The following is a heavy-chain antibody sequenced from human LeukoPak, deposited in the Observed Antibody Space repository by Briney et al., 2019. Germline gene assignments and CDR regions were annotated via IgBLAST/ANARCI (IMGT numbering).Heavy chain of an antibody. J-gene: IGHJ5*02. CDR2: ISGSGGNT. Sequence: PGGSLRLSCAASGFTFGSFSMTWVRQAPGKGLEWVSGISGSGGNTYYADSVKGRFTISRDNPKNTLYLQMNRLRAEDTAVYHCAKDWAAAGLIPANCDLWGQGTLVTASS. CDR1: GFTFGSFS. CDR3: AKDWAAAGLIPANCDL. D-gene: IGHD6-25*01. V-gene: IGHV3-23*01.